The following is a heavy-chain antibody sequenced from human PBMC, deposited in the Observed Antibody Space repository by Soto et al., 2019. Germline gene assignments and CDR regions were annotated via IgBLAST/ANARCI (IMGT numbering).Heavy chain of an antibody. CDR3: ARGGRWLQFDIGYHFDH. V-gene: IGHV1-46*01. J-gene: IGHJ4*02. Sequence: ASVKVSCKASGYTFTGHQIHWVRQAPGQGLEWMGIINPSGGSTTYAQKFQGRVIMTRDTSTSTVYMEVSSLRSEDTAVYYCARGGRWLQFDIGYHFDHWGRGTLVTVSS. CDR1: GYTFTGHQ. D-gene: IGHD5-12*01. CDR2: INPSGGST.